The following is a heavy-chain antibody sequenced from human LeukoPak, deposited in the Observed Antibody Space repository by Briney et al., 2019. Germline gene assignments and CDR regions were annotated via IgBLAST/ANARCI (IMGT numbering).Heavy chain of an antibody. V-gene: IGHV3-21*01. CDR1: GFTFSSYS. Sequence: GGSLRLSCAASGFTFSSYSMNWVRQAPGKGLEWVSFISSSSSSINYADSVKGRFTISRDNAKNSLYLQMNSLRAEDTAVYYCARAGGSTVSHSDYWGQGTLVTVSS. CDR2: ISSSSSSI. D-gene: IGHD4-17*01. CDR3: ARAGGSTVSHSDY. J-gene: IGHJ4*02.